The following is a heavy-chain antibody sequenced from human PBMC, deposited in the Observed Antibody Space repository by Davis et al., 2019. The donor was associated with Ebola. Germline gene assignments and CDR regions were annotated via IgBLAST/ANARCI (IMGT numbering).Heavy chain of an antibody. V-gene: IGHV4-34*01. Sequence: PSETLSLTCTVSGGSISSYYWSWIRQPPGKGLEWIGEINHSGSTNYNPSLKSRVTISVDTSKNQFSLKLSSVTAADTAVYYCTGGYSSGWYNWFDPWGQGTLVTVSS. CDR2: INHSGST. J-gene: IGHJ5*02. D-gene: IGHD6-19*01. CDR1: GGSISSYY. CDR3: TGGYSSGWYNWFDP.